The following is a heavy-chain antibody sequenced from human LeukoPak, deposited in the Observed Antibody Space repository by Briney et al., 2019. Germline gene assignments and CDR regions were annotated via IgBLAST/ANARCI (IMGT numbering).Heavy chain of an antibody. CDR1: GYTFTSYG. CDR2: ISAYNGNT. D-gene: IGHD5-12*01. J-gene: IGHJ5*02. Sequence: ASVKVSCKSSGYTFTSYGISWVRQAPGQGLEWMGWISAYNGNTNYAQKLQGRVTMTTDTATSTAYMELRSLRSDDTAVYYCARDRSGYRNWFDPWGQGTLVTVSS. V-gene: IGHV1-18*01. CDR3: ARDRSGYRNWFDP.